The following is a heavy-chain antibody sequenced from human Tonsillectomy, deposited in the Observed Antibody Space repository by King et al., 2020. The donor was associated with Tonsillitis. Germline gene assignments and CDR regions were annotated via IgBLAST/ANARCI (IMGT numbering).Heavy chain of an antibody. V-gene: IGHV4-59*08. CDR3: ARLLNGYSYGPALDY. CDR2: IYYSGST. J-gene: IGHJ4*02. D-gene: IGHD5-24*01. Sequence: QLQESGPGLVKPSETLSLTCTVSGGSISSYYWSWIRQPPGKGLEWIGYIYYSGSTNYNPSLKSRVTISVDTSKNQFSLKLSSVTAADTAVYYCARLLNGYSYGPALDYWGQGTLVTVSS. CDR1: GGSISSYY.